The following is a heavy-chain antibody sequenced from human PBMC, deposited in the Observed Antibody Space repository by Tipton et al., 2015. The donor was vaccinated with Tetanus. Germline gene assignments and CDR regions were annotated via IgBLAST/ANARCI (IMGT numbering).Heavy chain of an antibody. V-gene: IGHV4-59*10. D-gene: IGHD5-12*01. Sequence: TLSLTCAVSGGSITSNYWTWIRQPAGKGLEWIGRIYAPGITNYNPSLKSRVSMSADTSKNQFSLRLSSVTAADTAVYYCARVRRGATTDLDYWGQGTLVTVSS. CDR3: ARVRRGATTDLDY. CDR1: GGSITSNY. CDR2: IYAPGIT. J-gene: IGHJ4*02.